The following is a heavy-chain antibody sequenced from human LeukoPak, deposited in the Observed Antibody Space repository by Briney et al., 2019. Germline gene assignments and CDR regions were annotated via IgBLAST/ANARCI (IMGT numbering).Heavy chain of an antibody. V-gene: IGHV4-31*03. CDR2: IRYSGNT. Sequence: SETLSLTCTVSGGSLSGSDIYWSWVRQHPEKGLELIVYIRYSGNTYYNPSLKSRLTISLDASEQQFPLKLSSVTAADAAMYYCARYYDNLYFSPGPDAFDVWGLGKMVAVSS. J-gene: IGHJ3*01. CDR1: GGSLSGSDIY. CDR3: ARYYDNLYFSPGPDAFDV. D-gene: IGHD3-22*01.